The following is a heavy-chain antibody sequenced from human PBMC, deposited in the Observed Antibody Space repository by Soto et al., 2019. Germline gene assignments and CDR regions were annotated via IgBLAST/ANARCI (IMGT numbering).Heavy chain of an antibody. D-gene: IGHD2-2*01. CDR3: AREQCLGIVVVPALAFDI. Sequence: ASVKVSCTASGYTLTSYYMHWVRQAPGQGLEWMGIINPSGGSTSYAQKFQGRVTMTRDTSTSTVYMELSSLRSEDTAVFYCAREQCLGIVVVPALAFDIWGQGRMVTVSS. V-gene: IGHV1-46*03. J-gene: IGHJ3*02. CDR1: GYTLTSYY. CDR2: INPSGGST.